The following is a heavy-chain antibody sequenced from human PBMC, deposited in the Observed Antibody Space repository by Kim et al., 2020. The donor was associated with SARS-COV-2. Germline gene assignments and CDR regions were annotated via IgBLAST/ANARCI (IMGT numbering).Heavy chain of an antibody. J-gene: IGHJ4*02. CDR3: ASTRKNSGSYHFDY. D-gene: IGHD1-26*01. CDR1: GGSISSYY. Sequence: SETLSLTCTVSGGSISSYYWSWIRQPAGKGLEWIGRIYTSGSTNYNPSLKSRVTMSVDTSKNQFSLKLSSVTAADTAVYYCASTRKNSGSYHFDYWGQGTLVTVSS. V-gene: IGHV4-4*07. CDR2: IYTSGST.